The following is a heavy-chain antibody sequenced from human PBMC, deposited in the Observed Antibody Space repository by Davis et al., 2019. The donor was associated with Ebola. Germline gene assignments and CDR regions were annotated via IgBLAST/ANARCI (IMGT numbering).Heavy chain of an antibody. CDR3: TKGDRDYSSSPFDY. J-gene: IGHJ4*02. CDR1: GFTFNTYA. Sequence: GESLKISCAASGFTFNTYAMSWVRQPSGKGLEWISSISSSGTVTYYADSVKGRFTISRDSSKNTLDLQMNSLRAEDTALYSCTKGDRDYSSSPFDYWGQGTLVTVSS. V-gene: IGHV3-23*01. D-gene: IGHD3-22*01. CDR2: ISSSGTVT.